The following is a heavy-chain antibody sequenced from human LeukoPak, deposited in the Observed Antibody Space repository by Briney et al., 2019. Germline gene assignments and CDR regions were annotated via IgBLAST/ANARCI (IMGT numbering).Heavy chain of an antibody. CDR3: ARAGYSSGWYGGTAGQ. D-gene: IGHD6-19*01. J-gene: IGHJ4*02. CDR1: GGTFSSHA. CDR2: IIPIFGTA. V-gene: IGHV1-69*05. Sequence: SVKVSCKASGGTFSSHAISWVRQAPGQGLEWMGGIIPIFGTANYAQKFQGRVTITTDESTSTAYMELSSLRSEDTAVYYCARAGYSSGWYGGTAGQWGQGTLVTVSS.